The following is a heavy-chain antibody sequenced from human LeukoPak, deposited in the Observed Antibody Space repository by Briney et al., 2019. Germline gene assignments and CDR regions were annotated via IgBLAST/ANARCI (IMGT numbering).Heavy chain of an antibody. CDR2: ISLDGSNK. V-gene: IGHV3-30*03. Sequence: GRSLRLSCADSGFTFSSYGMHWVRQAPGKGLEWVAVISLDGSNKFYADSVKGRFTISRDNSKNTLYLQMNSLRAEDTAVYYCAANILTGRYGDFLGYWGQGTLVTVSS. CDR1: GFTFSSYG. D-gene: IGHD3-9*01. CDR3: AANILTGRYGDFLGY. J-gene: IGHJ4*02.